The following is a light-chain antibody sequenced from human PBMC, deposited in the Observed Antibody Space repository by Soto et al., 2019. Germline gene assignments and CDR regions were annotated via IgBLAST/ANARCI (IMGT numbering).Light chain of an antibody. Sequence: DLQMTQSPSSLSSSLGDSVTITCRASQSISSYLNWYQQKPGKAPKLLIYAASSLQSGVQSRFSGSGSGTDFTLTISSLQPEDFATYYCQQSYSTLTFGGGTKVDIK. CDR2: AAS. CDR1: QSISSY. V-gene: IGKV1-39*01. CDR3: QQSYSTLT. J-gene: IGKJ4*01.